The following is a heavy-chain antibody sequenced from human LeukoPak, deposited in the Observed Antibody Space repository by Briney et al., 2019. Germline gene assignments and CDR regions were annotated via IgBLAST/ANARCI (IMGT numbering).Heavy chain of an antibody. D-gene: IGHD3-22*01. V-gene: IGHV3-33*05. CDR2: VSYDGSDK. Sequence: PGGSLRLSCAASGFTFSNYDMYWVRQAPGRGLDWMAVVSYDGSDKYYADSVKGRFTISRDNSKNTLYLQMTGLRVEDTAVYYCARDSRGPDYWGQGALVTVSS. J-gene: IGHJ4*02. CDR3: ARDSRGPDY. CDR1: GFTFSNYD.